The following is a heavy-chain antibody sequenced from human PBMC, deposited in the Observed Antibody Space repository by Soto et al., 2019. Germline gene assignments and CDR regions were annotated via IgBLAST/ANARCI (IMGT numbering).Heavy chain of an antibody. CDR3: STDCSGGSCYWGSYGY. V-gene: IGHV1-24*01. CDR1: GYTLTELS. J-gene: IGHJ4*02. Sequence: QVQLVQSGAEVKKPGASVKVSCKVSGYTLTELSMHWVRQAPGKGLEWMGGFDPEDGETIYAQKFQGRVTMTEDTSTDTAYMELSSLRSEDTAVYYCSTDCSGGSCYWGSYGYWGQGTLVTVSS. D-gene: IGHD2-15*01. CDR2: FDPEDGET.